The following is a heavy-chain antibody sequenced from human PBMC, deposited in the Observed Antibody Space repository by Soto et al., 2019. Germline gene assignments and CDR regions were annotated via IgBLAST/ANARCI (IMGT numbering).Heavy chain of an antibody. CDR3: ARDVNVYGTSRHYYGIDV. CDR2: IYHSGST. CDR1: GDSISSYY. Sequence: SETLSLTCTVSGDSISSYYQSWIRQHPRKGREWIGYIYHSGSTAYNPSLRSRVTISVEPSKTQYSLRLSSVTAADTAVYYSARDVNVYGTSRHYYGIDVWGRGTTVTVSS. V-gene: IGHV4-59*01. D-gene: IGHD2-2*01. J-gene: IGHJ6*02.